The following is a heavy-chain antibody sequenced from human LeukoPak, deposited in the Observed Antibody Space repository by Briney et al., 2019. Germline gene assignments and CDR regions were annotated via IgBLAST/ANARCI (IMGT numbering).Heavy chain of an antibody. D-gene: IGHD6-19*01. CDR1: GFIFRNYG. V-gene: IGHV3-23*01. CDR2: ISASGDST. J-gene: IGHJ4*02. CDR3: AKEGDSSGYLGPRSYYFDY. Sequence: GGSLRLSCAASGFIFRNYGISWVRQAPGKGLEWVSGISASGDSTHYADSVKGRFTISRDNSKNTLYLQMNSLRAEDTAVYYCAKEGDSSGYLGPRSYYFDYWGQGTLVTVSS.